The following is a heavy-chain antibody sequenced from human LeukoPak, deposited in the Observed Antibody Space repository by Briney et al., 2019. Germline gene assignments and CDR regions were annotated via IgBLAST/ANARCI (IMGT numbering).Heavy chain of an antibody. J-gene: IGHJ3*02. CDR1: GGSISSYY. D-gene: IGHD2-15*01. CDR2: IYYSGST. Sequence: SETLSLTCTVSGGSISSYYWSWIRQPPGKGLEWIGYIYYSGSTNYNPSLKSRVTISVDTSKNQFSLKLSSVTAADTAVYYCATIPEVASAFDIWGQGTMVTVSS. V-gene: IGHV4-59*01. CDR3: ATIPEVASAFDI.